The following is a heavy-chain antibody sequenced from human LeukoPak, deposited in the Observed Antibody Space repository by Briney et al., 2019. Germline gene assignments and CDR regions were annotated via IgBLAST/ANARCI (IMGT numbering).Heavy chain of an antibody. D-gene: IGHD3-22*01. Sequence: PGGSLRLSCAASGFTFSSYWMHWVRQTPGKVLEWVSGISWNSGSIGYADSVKGRFTISRDNSKNTLYLQMNSLRAEDTAVYYCAKDFLDYYDSSGSRNYFDYWGQGTLVTVSS. CDR1: GFTFSSYW. J-gene: IGHJ4*02. V-gene: IGHV3-9*01. CDR3: AKDFLDYYDSSGSRNYFDY. CDR2: ISWNSGSI.